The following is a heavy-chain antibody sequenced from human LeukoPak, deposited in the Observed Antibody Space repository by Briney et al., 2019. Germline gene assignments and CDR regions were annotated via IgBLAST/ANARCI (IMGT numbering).Heavy chain of an antibody. Sequence: SETLSLTCTVSGGSISTYHWSWIRQPPGKGLEWIWYISYSGSTNYNPSLKSRVTISLTTSKNQFALKLSSVTAADTAVYYCARSIIGTRSKFDYWGQGTLVTVSS. V-gene: IGHV4-59*08. CDR1: GGSISTYH. CDR3: ARSIIGTRSKFDY. D-gene: IGHD1/OR15-1a*01. CDR2: ISYSGST. J-gene: IGHJ4*02.